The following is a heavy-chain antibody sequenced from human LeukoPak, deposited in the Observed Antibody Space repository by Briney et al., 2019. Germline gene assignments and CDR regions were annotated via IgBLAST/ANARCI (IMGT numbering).Heavy chain of an antibody. Sequence: SETLSLTCTVSGGSISGYYWSWIRQPPAKGLEWIGYIYYSGSTNYNPSLRNRVTISIDTTKNQFSLKLSSVTAADTAVYYCASSHMLQYCSRSTCGRDFDYWGQGTLVTVSS. CDR3: ASSHMLQYCSRSTCGRDFDY. D-gene: IGHD2-2*01. J-gene: IGHJ4*02. CDR2: IYYSGST. V-gene: IGHV4-59*01. CDR1: GGSISGYY.